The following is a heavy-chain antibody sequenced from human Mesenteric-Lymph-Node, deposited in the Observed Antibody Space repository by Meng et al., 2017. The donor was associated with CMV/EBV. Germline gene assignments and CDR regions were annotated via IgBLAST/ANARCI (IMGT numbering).Heavy chain of an antibody. Sequence: GESLKISCAASGFTFNTYAMSWVRQAPGKGLEWVSPISGSGGSTYYADSVKGRFTISRDNSKNTLYLQMNSLRAEDTAVYYCAKHYMAYTGTSSYVTFDYWGQGTLVTVSS. CDR1: GFTFNTYA. CDR3: AKHYMAYTGTSSYVTFDY. D-gene: IGHD2-2*01. CDR2: ISGSGGST. J-gene: IGHJ4*02. V-gene: IGHV3-23*01.